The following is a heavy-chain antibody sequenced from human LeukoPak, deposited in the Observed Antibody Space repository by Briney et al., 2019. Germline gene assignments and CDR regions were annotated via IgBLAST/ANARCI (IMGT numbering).Heavy chain of an antibody. CDR2: IYASGST. V-gene: IGHV4-4*07. CDR1: GGSISSYY. D-gene: IGHD1-26*01. CDR3: ARGLGYSGSYYCDY. Sequence: SETLSLTCTVSGGSISSYYWSWIRQPAGKGLEWIGRIYASGSTNYNPSLKSRVTMSVDTSKNQFSLRLSSVTAADTAVYYCARGLGYSGSYYCDYWGQGTLVTASS. J-gene: IGHJ4*02.